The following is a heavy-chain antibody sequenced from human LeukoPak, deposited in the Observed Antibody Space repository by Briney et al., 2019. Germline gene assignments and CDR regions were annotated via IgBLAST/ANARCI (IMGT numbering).Heavy chain of an antibody. J-gene: IGHJ5*02. V-gene: IGHV4-34*01. CDR2: INHSGST. CDR3: ARRYSSSSFNWFDP. CDR1: GGSFSGYY. Sequence: PSETLSLTCAVYGGSFSGYYWSWIRQPPGKGLEWIGEINHSGSTNYNPSLKSRVTISVDTSKNQFSLKLSSVTAPDTAVYYCARRYSSSSFNWFDPWGQGTLVTVSS. D-gene: IGHD6-6*01.